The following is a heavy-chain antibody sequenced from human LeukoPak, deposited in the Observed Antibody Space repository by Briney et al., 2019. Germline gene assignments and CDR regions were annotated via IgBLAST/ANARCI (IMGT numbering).Heavy chain of an antibody. CDR2: INGNGAGT. Sequence: AGSLSFYCAASAFTFSRNAMNWDRQGPGKGLEWVASINGNGAGTYYADSVKGRFNISRDNSKNTLYLQMNSLRTEDTAVYYCAKDANYFHSGSYLIPFDFWGQGTLVTVSS. CDR3: AKDANYFHSGSYLIPFDF. CDR1: AFTFSRNA. J-gene: IGHJ4*02. V-gene: IGHV3-23*01. D-gene: IGHD1-26*01.